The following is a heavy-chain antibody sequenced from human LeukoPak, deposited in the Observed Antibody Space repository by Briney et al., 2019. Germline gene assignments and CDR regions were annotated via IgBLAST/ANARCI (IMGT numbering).Heavy chain of an antibody. Sequence: GGSLRLSCAASGFTFSGYAMSWVRQAPGKGLEWVSGISWNSGSIVYADSVKGRFTISRDNAKNSLYLQMNSLRAEDTALYYCAKGGQLFHDAFDIWGQGTMVTVSS. CDR1: GFTFSGYA. CDR3: AKGGQLFHDAFDI. CDR2: ISWNSGSI. V-gene: IGHV3-9*01. J-gene: IGHJ3*02. D-gene: IGHD6-6*01.